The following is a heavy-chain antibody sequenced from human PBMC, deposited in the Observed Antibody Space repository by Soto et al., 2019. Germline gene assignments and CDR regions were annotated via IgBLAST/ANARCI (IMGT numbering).Heavy chain of an antibody. D-gene: IGHD1-1*01. CDR2: IYATGSS. V-gene: IGHV4-4*07. J-gene: IGHJ5*01. Sequence: SRILQPNGKGLEWIGRIYATGSSDYNPSRNRRITIAVDMSKKQFSLTLRSVTAADTGMYYCAEDGTRDWRACSASWGNGILVTVSS. CDR3: AEDGTRDWRACSAS.